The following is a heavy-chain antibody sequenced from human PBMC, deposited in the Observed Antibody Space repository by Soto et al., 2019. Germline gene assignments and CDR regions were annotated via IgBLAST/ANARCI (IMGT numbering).Heavy chain of an antibody. CDR3: AISTSERMAWMGGHYYAIDV. CDR2: IMPIFGTT. J-gene: IGHJ6*02. Sequence: QVQLVQSGAEVKKPGSAVQVSCKASGGAFSSYAISWVRQAPGPGLEWMGGIMPIFGTTNYAQKFQGRVEITADESTSTAHMKPTSHRTDDTAVYYSAISTSERMAWMGGHYYAIDVWGQGPTVTVAS. V-gene: IGHV1-69*12. D-gene: IGHD2-2*01. CDR1: GGAFSSYA.